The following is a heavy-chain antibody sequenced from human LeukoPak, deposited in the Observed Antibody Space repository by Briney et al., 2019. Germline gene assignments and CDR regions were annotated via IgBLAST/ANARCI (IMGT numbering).Heavy chain of an antibody. D-gene: IGHD1-1*01. V-gene: IGHV3-23*01. CDR3: ARAHWDGLYISTYYYYMDV. CDR2: ISGSGGST. Sequence: AGRSLRLSCAASGFTFSSYAMSWVRQAPGKGLEWVSAISGSGGSTYYADSVKGRFTISRDNSKNTLYLQMNSLRAEDMALYYCARAHWDGLYISTYYYYMDVWGKGTTVTVSS. J-gene: IGHJ6*03. CDR1: GFTFSSYA.